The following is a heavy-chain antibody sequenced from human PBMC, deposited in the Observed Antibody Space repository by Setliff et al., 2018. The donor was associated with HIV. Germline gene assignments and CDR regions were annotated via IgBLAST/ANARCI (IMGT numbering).Heavy chain of an antibody. Sequence: GASVKVSCKASGYTFTDYYIHWVRQAPGHGLEWVGRINPKSGVTSYAQNFRARVTMTRDTSISTVYMELSSLRSDDTALYFCARGAEDLAINPPSFDYYFNYWGQGTPVTVSS. J-gene: IGHJ4*02. CDR1: GYTFTDYY. CDR2: INPKSGVT. D-gene: IGHD3-9*01. V-gene: IGHV1-2*06. CDR3: ARGAEDLAINPPSFDYYFNY.